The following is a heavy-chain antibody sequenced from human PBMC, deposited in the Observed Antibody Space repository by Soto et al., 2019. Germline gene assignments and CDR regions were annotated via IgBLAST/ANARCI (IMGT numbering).Heavy chain of an antibody. CDR1: GFTFSSYA. D-gene: IGHD2-15*01. Sequence: RLSCAASGFTFSSYAMHWVRQAPGKGLEWVAVISYDGSNKYYADSVKGRFTISRDNSKNTLYLQMNSLRAEDTAVYYCARDPQYCSGGSCYRWGQGTLVTVSS. CDR2: ISYDGSNK. J-gene: IGHJ4*02. CDR3: ARDPQYCSGGSCYR. V-gene: IGHV3-30-3*01.